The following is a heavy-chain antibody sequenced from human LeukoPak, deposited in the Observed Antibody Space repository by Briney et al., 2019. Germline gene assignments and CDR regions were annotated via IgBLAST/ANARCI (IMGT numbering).Heavy chain of an antibody. CDR2: IYHSGST. CDR3: ARALDYGDYPFDY. D-gene: IGHD4-17*01. Sequence: PSETLSLTCAVSGYSISSGYYWGWIRQPPGKGLEWIGRIYHSGSTYYNPSLKSRVTISVDTSKNQFSLKLSSVTAADTAVYYCARALDYGDYPFDYWGQGTLVTVSS. CDR1: GYSISSGYY. V-gene: IGHV4-38-2*01. J-gene: IGHJ4*02.